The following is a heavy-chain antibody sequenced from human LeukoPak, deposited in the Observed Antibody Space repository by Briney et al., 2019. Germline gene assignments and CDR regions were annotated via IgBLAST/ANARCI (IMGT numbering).Heavy chain of an antibody. CDR1: GGSISSYY. D-gene: IGHD3-3*01. CDR2: IYYSGST. CDR3: ARASLNDYDFWSGYSPNWFDP. J-gene: IGHJ5*02. Sequence: SETLSLTCTVSGGSISSYYWSWIRQPPGKGLEWIGYIYYSGSTNYNPSLKSRVTMSVDTSKNQFSLKLSSVTAADTAVYYCARASLNDYDFWSGYSPNWFDPWGQGTLVTVSS. V-gene: IGHV4-59*01.